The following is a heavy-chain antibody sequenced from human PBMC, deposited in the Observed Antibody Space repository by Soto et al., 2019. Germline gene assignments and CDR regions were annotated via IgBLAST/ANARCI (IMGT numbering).Heavy chain of an antibody. CDR3: ARHVRGWLTNSFDF. V-gene: IGHV4-39*01. CDR1: GGSISIGGDY. D-gene: IGHD6-19*01. J-gene: IGHJ3*01. CDR2: IYDSGST. Sequence: SETLSLTCTVSGGSISIGGDYWSWIRQHPEKGLEWIGYIYDSGSTYYNPSLKSRVTISVDTSKNQFSLKLSPVTAADTAVYYCARHVRGWLTNSFDFWGQGTMVTVSS.